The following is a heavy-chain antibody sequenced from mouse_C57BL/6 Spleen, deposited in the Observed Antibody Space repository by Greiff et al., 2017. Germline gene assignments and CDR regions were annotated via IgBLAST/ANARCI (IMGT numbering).Heavy chain of an antibody. J-gene: IGHJ2*01. D-gene: IGHD1-1*01. V-gene: IGHV1-53*01. CDR2: INPSNGGT. CDR1: GYTFTSYW. CDR3: ARSSPSYYGSRVDY. Sequence: QVQLQQPGTELVKPGASVKLSCKASGYTFTSYWMHWVKQRPGQGLEWIGNINPSNGGTNYNEKFKSKATLTADKSSSTAYMQLSSLTSEDSAVYYCARSSPSYYGSRVDYWGQGTTLTVSS.